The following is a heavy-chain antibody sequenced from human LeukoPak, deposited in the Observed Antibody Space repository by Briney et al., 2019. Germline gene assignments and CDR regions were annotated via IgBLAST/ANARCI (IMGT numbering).Heavy chain of an antibody. CDR1: GFTFTNYA. CDR2: INPGGDTT. Sequence: GGSLRLSCLASGFTFTNYAMNWVRQAPGKGLEWVAAINPGGDTTYYADSVKGRFTISRDNSKNMLYLQMNSLRAEDTALYYCAKGYHNSWYSDYMDVWGKGTTVTVSS. D-gene: IGHD6-13*01. CDR3: AKGYHNSWYSDYMDV. J-gene: IGHJ6*03. V-gene: IGHV3-23*01.